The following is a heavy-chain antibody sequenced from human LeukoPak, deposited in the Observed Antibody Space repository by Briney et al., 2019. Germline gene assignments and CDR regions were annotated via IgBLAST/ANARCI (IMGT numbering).Heavy chain of an antibody. CDR1: GFTFSNAW. CDR2: TKSKTDGGAK. D-gene: IGHD3-16*01. J-gene: IGHJ6*02. CDR3: TTDYVYYYYGMDV. V-gene: IGHV3-15*01. Sequence: GGSLRLSCAASGFTFSNAWMNWVRQAPGRGLEWVGRTKSKTDGGAKDDAAPVKGRFSISRDDSKDTLYLQMNSLKTEDTAVYYCTTDYVYYYYGMDVWGQGTTVTVSS.